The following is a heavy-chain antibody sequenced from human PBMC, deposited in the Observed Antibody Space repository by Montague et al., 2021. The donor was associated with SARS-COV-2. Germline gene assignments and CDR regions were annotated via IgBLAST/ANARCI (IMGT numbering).Heavy chain of an antibody. Sequence: SETLSLTCTVSGGSIGTGYYFWSWICQSPGKGLEWLGTVFYRGNTYYNPSLKSRVTISVDTSTNQFSLKLTSVTVAETAIYFCARRNYCSSSSCYNGGFDNWGQGAVVTVSS. CDR2: VFYRGNT. J-gene: IGHJ3*02. V-gene: IGHV4-39*01. CDR3: ARRNYCSSSSCYNGGFDN. D-gene: IGHD2-2*01. CDR1: GGSIGTGYYF.